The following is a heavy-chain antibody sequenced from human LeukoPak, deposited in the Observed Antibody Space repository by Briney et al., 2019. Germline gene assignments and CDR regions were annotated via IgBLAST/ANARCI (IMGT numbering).Heavy chain of an antibody. CDR2: IRYDGSNK. CDR3: ARGGYNWNYKGNWFDP. Sequence: GGSLRLSCAASGFTFSSYGMHWVRQAPGKGLEWVAFIRYDGSNKYYADSVKGRFTISRDNSKNTLYLQMNSLRAEDTAVYYCARGGYNWNYKGNWFDPWGQGTLVTVSS. CDR1: GFTFSSYG. D-gene: IGHD1-7*01. J-gene: IGHJ5*02. V-gene: IGHV3-30*02.